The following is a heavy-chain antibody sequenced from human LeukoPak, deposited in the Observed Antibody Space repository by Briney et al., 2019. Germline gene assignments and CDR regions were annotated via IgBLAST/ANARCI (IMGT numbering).Heavy chain of an antibody. Sequence: PSETLSLTCTVSGGSISSYYWSWIRQPPGKGLEWIGYIYYSGSTNYNPSLKSRVTISVDTSKNQFSLKLSSVTAADTAVYYCARKHEGMRGYYYYMDVWGKGTTVTVSS. CDR1: GGSISSYY. J-gene: IGHJ6*03. D-gene: IGHD3-10*01. CDR2: IYYSGST. CDR3: ARKHEGMRGYYYYMDV. V-gene: IGHV4-59*01.